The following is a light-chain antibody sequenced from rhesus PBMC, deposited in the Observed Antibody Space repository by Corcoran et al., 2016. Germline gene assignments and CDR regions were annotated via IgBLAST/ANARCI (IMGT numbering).Light chain of an antibody. CDR1: QSVTGS. CDR3: LQYSNWYS. Sequence: EIVMTQSPATLSLSPGERATLSCRASQSVTGSLAWYQQKPGQAPRLLSYDASTRATGIPDSFSGSGSGTDFTLTISSLEPEDVAVYYCLQYSNWYSFGQGTKVEIK. CDR2: DAS. J-gene: IGKJ2*01. V-gene: IGKV3-24*01.